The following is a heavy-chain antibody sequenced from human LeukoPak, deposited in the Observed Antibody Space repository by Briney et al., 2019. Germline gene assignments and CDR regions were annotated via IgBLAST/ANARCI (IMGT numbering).Heavy chain of an antibody. CDR3: ARDENYYGSGRGFDP. D-gene: IGHD3-10*01. V-gene: IGHV1-69*04. J-gene: IGHJ5*02. CDR1: GGTFSSYA. CDR2: IIPILGIA. Sequence: GASVKVSCKASGGTFSSYAISWVRQAPGQGLEWMGRIIPILGIANYAQKFQGRVTITADKSTSTAYMELSSLRSEDTAVYYCARDENYYGSGRGFDPWGQGPLVTVSS.